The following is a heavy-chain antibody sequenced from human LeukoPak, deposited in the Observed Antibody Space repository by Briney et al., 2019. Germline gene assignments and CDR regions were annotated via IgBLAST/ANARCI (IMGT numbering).Heavy chain of an antibody. J-gene: IGHJ4*02. D-gene: IGHD3-3*01. CDR2: IKNKGEGGAR. V-gene: IGHV3-15*01. CDR3: AKYYDFWSGVGPKNGYEY. Sequence: GGPLSPSCAAPGFPFTNAWMSGVRQAPGKGLEGVGRIKNKGEGGAREDAAAVKGRYTISRDDSKTPLYLQMNSLNTEGTAVYYWAKYYDFWSGVGPKNGYEYWGQGTRVTVPS. CDR1: GFPFTNAW.